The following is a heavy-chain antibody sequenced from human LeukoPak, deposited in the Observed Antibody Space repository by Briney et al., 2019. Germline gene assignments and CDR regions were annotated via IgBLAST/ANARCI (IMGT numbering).Heavy chain of an antibody. CDR2: INPNSGGS. J-gene: IGHJ4*01. D-gene: IGHD6-19*01. CDR1: GYTFTGYY. Sequence: ASVKVSCKASGYTFTGYYMHWVRQAPGQGLEWMGWINPNSGGSNYAQKFQGWVTMTRDTSISTAYMELSRLRFNDTAVYYCATGSGWYSPDYWGQGTLVTVSS. CDR3: ATGSGWYSPDY. V-gene: IGHV1-2*04.